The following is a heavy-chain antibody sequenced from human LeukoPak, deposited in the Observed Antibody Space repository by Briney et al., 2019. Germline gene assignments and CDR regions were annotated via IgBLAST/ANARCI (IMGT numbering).Heavy chain of an antibody. CDR2: MYHNRGT. CDR3: ASYYASGVSAYDYFGMDV. J-gene: IGHJ6*04. CDR1: GYSISSGYY. Sequence: SETLSLTCAVSGYSISSGYYWGWIRQPPGKGLEWIGSMYHNRGTYYNPSLKSRVTISMDTSKNQFSLRLSPVTAADTAVYYCASYYASGVSAYDYFGMDVWGKGTTVTVSS. D-gene: IGHD3-10*01. V-gene: IGHV4-38-2*01.